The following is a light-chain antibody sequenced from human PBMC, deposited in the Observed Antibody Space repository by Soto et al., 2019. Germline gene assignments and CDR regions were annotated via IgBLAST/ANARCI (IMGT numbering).Light chain of an antibody. Sequence: QAVVTQPPSASGTPGQRFTISCSGSSSNIGSSSVNWYQQLPGTAPKLLIYNNNQWPSGVPDRFSGSKSGTSASLAISGLQSEDEADYYCAAWDVSLNGLYVFGTGTKVTVL. V-gene: IGLV1-44*01. J-gene: IGLJ1*01. CDR3: AAWDVSLNGLYV. CDR2: NNN. CDR1: SSNIGSSS.